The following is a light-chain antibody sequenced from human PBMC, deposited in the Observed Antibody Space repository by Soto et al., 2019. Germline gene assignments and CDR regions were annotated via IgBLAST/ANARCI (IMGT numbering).Light chain of an antibody. V-gene: IGLV2-14*01. CDR1: SSDVGGYNS. CDR3: SSYTSNSVI. Sequence: QSVLTQPASVSGSPGQSITISCTGTSSDVGGYNSVSRYQQYPGKAPKVMIYEVSNRPLGVSDRFSGSKSGNTASLSISGLQAEDEADYFCSSYTSNSVIFGGGTKVTVL. CDR2: EVS. J-gene: IGLJ2*01.